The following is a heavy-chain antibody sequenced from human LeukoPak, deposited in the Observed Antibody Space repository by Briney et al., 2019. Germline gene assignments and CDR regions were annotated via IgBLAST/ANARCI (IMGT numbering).Heavy chain of an antibody. V-gene: IGHV1-8*01. CDR3: ARGSGRSSWYPAHRTFDY. Sequence: ASVKVSCKASGYTFTSYDINWVRQATGQGLEWMGWMNPNSGNTGYAQKFQGRVTTTRNTSISTAYMELSSLRSEDTAVYYCARGSGRSSWYPAHRTFDYWGQGTLVTVSS. CDR2: MNPNSGNT. J-gene: IGHJ4*02. CDR1: GYTFTSYD. D-gene: IGHD6-13*01.